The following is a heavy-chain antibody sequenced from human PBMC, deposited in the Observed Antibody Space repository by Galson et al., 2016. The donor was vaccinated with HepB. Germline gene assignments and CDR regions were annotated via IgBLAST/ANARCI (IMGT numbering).Heavy chain of an antibody. Sequence: ETLSLTCTVSGGTVSGGNYWSWIRQPPGKGLEWIGHIYHSGSTIYNPSLQSRVTISVDTSKNQFSLKLTSVTAADTAVYYCARADWEMATVGGWFDPWGQGTLVAVSS. CDR1: GGTVSGGNY. J-gene: IGHJ5*02. CDR2: IYHSGST. CDR3: ARADWEMATVGGWFDP. D-gene: IGHD5-24*01. V-gene: IGHV4-61*08.